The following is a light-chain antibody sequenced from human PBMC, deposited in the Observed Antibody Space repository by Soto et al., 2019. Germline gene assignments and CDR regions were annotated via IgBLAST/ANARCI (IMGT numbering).Light chain of an antibody. V-gene: IGKV3-11*01. CDR1: QSVSSY. CDR3: QQRSNWPRT. J-gene: IGKJ1*01. Sequence: EIVLTQSPATLSLSPGNRATLSCRASQSVSSYLAWYQQKPGQAPRLLIYDASNRATGIPARFSGSGSGTDSTLTISSLEPEDFAVYYCQQRSNWPRTFGQGTKVDIK. CDR2: DAS.